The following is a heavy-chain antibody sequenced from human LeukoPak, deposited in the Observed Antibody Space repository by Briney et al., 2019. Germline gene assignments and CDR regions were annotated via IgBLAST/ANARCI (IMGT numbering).Heavy chain of an antibody. CDR1: GHSFINYW. V-gene: IGHV5-51*01. CDR3: ATKDDSTYYYGMDV. D-gene: IGHD3-22*01. Sequence: GESLKISCKGSGHSFINYWIGWVRQMPGKGLEWMGIIYLGDSDTRYSPSFQGQVTISADKSISTAYLQWSSVKASDTAMYYCATKDDSTYYYGMDVWGQGTTVTVSS. CDR2: IYLGDSDT. J-gene: IGHJ6*02.